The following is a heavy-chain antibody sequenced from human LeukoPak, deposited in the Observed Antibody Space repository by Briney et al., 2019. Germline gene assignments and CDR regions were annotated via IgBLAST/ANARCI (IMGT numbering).Heavy chain of an antibody. J-gene: IGHJ3*02. Sequence: GGSLRLSCTASGFTFSSYAMHWVRQAPGKGLEWVAVISYDGSNKYYAVSVRGRFTISRDNSKNTLYPQMNSLRAEDTAVYYCASLTGDAFDIWGQGTMVTVSS. CDR3: ASLTGDAFDI. CDR2: ISYDGSNK. D-gene: IGHD7-27*01. CDR1: GFTFSSYA. V-gene: IGHV3-30-3*01.